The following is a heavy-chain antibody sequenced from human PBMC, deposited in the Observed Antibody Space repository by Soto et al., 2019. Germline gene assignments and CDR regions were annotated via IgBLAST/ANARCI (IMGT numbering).Heavy chain of an antibody. V-gene: IGHV3-48*02. J-gene: IGHJ5*02. CDR3: ARDNGMTGSFDP. CDR2: ISFSSSTI. Sequence: GGSLRLSCAASGFTFSSYSMNWVRQAPGKGLEWVSYISFSSSTIFYADSVRGRFTISRDNAKNSLYLQMNALRDEDTAVYYCARDNGMTGSFDPWGQGTLVTVSS. CDR1: GFTFSSYS.